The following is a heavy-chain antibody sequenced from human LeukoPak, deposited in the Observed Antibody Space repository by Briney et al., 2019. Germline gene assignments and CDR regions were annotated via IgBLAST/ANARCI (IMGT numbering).Heavy chain of an antibody. CDR1: GYTFTSYD. J-gene: IGHJ5*02. Sequence: ASVKVSCKASGYTFTSYDINWVRQATGQGLEWMGWMNPNSGNTGYAQKFQGRVTMTRNTSISTAYMELSSLRSEDTAVYYCARDIVVVVAAPYNWFDPWGQGILVTVSS. CDR3: ARDIVVVVAAPYNWFDP. V-gene: IGHV1-8*01. D-gene: IGHD2-15*01. CDR2: MNPNSGNT.